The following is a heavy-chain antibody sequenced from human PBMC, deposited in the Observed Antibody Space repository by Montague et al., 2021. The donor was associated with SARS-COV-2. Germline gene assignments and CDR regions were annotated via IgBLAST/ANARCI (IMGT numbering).Heavy chain of an antibody. Sequence: SETLSLTCTVSGGSIITGSYFWTWIRQPPGKGLEWIGYIYYSGSTNYNPSLKSRVTISVDTSKNQFSLKLSSVTAADTAVYYCARVFPRWLQFDPYFDYWGQGTLVTVSS. D-gene: IGHD5-24*01. CDR3: ARVFPRWLQFDPYFDY. CDR2: IYYSGST. CDR1: GGSIITGSYF. V-gene: IGHV4-61*01. J-gene: IGHJ4*02.